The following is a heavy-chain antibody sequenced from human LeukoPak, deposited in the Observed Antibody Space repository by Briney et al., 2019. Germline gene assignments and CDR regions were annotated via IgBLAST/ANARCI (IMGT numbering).Heavy chain of an antibody. V-gene: IGHV3-48*03. CDR3: ARENIAAAGTAAYYYYYMDV. CDR2: ISSSGSTI. CDR1: GFTFSSYE. J-gene: IGHJ6*03. D-gene: IGHD6-13*01. Sequence: GESLRLSCAASGFTFSSYEMNWVRQAPGKGLEWVSYISSSGSTIYYADSVKGRFTISRDNAKNSLYLQMNSLRAEDTAVYYCARENIAAAGTAAYYYYYMDVWGKGTTVTVSS.